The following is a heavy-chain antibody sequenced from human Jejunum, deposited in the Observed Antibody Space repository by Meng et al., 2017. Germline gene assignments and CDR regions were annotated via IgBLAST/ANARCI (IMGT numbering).Heavy chain of an antibody. CDR1: GGSSSVFY. J-gene: IGHJ4*02. CDR3: TRATLARLFDS. D-gene: IGHD6-6*01. CDR2: IHPSGST. V-gene: IGHV4-34*01. Sequence: QVHIQQLGAGLLKPSETLSLTCSVYGGSSSVFYLSWIRQPPGKGLEWIGEIHPSGSTDYNPSLKSRLTISLDTSKNQFSLSLNSATAADTGIYYCTRATLARLFDSWGQGRLVTVSS.